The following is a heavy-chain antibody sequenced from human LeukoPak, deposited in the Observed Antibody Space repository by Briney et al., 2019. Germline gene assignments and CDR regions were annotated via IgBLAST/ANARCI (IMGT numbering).Heavy chain of an antibody. D-gene: IGHD3-22*01. CDR2: INHSGST. CDR3: ATGGDYYDSSGYYYLDY. V-gene: IGHV4-34*01. CDR1: GGSFSGYY. J-gene: IGHJ4*02. Sequence: PSETLSLTCAVYGGSFSGYYWSWIRQPPGKGLEWIGEINHSGSTNYNPSLKSRVTISVDTSKNQFSLKLSSVTAADTAVYYCATGGDYYDSSGYYYLDYWGQGTLVTVSS.